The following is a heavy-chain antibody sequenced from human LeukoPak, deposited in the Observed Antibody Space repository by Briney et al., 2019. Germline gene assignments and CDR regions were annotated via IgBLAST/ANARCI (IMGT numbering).Heavy chain of an antibody. J-gene: IGHJ6*03. CDR2: IYHSGST. V-gene: IGHV4-38-2*02. CDR1: GYSISSGYY. CDR3: ARDDYYGSGSWLRYYYMDV. D-gene: IGHD3-10*01. Sequence: SETLSLTCAVSGYSISSGYYWGWIRQPPGKGLDWIGSIYHSGSTYYTPSLKSRVTISVDTSKNQFSLKLSSVTAADTAVYYCARDDYYGSGSWLRYYYMDVWGKGTTVTVSS.